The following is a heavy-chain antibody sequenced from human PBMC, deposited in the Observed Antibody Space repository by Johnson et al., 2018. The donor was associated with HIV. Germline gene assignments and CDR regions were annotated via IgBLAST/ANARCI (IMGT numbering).Heavy chain of an antibody. Sequence: VQLVESGGVVVQPGGSLRLSCAASGFTFDDYAMHWVRQAPGNGLEWVSLIRWDGAITHYADSMKGRFTISRDNSKNTLYLQMNSLRTEDLAVYYCAKGRKVGAPAGLDAFDIWGQGTMVTVSS. CDR1: GFTFDDYA. V-gene: IGHV3-43*01. J-gene: IGHJ3*02. D-gene: IGHD1-26*01. CDR3: AKGRKVGAPAGLDAFDI. CDR2: IRWDGAIT.